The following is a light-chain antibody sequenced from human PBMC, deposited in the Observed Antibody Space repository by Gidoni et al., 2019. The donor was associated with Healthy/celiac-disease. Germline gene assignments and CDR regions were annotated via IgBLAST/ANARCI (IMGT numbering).Light chain of an antibody. J-gene: IGKJ4*01. V-gene: IGKV1-12*01. CDR1: QGISSW. CDR2: AAA. CDR3: QQANSFPLLT. Sequence: DIHMTHSPSSVSASVGDRVTITCRASQGISSWLVWYQQKPGKAPKLLIYAAASLQSGVPSRCSGSGSGTDFTLTISSRQPEDFATYYCQQANSFPLLTFGGGTKVEIK.